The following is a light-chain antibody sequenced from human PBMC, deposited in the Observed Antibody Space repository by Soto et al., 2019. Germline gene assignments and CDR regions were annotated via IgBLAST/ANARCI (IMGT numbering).Light chain of an antibody. Sequence: QSVLTQPPSASGAPGQTVTISCSGRSSNIGSNYVYWYQQLPETAPRLLLYRADQRPSGIPDRFSGSKSGTSASLAISGLRSEDEADYYCAAWXXXLXXXVFGXGT. J-gene: IGLJ2*01. CDR2: RAD. CDR3: AAWXXXLXXXV. V-gene: IGLV1-47*01. CDR1: SSNIGSNY.